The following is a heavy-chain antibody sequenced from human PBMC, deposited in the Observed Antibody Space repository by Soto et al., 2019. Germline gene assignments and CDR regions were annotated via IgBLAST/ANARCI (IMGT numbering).Heavy chain of an antibody. J-gene: IGHJ6*02. CDR3: EREREAHLYYGMDV. V-gene: IGHV3-30-3*01. CDR1: GFTFSSYA. CDR2: ISYDGSNK. Sequence: GGSLRLSCAASGFTFSSYAMHWVRQAPGKGLEWVAVISYDGSNKYYADSVKGRFTISRDNSKNTLYLQMNSLRAEDTAVYYCEREREAHLYYGMDVWGQGTTVTVSS. D-gene: IGHD6-6*01.